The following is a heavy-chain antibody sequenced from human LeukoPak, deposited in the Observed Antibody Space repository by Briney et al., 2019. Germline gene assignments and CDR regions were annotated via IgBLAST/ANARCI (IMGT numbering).Heavy chain of an antibody. CDR3: ARVRYCGGDCYAFDM. J-gene: IGHJ3*02. D-gene: IGHD2-21*02. V-gene: IGHV4-59*01. CDR1: GGSISSYY. CDR2: IYYSGST. Sequence: PSETLSLTCTVSGGSISSYYWSWIRQPPGKGLEWIGHIYYSGSTNYNPSLKSRVTISVDTSKKQFSLKLSSVTAADTAVYYCARVRYCGGDCYAFDMWGQGTVVSVSS.